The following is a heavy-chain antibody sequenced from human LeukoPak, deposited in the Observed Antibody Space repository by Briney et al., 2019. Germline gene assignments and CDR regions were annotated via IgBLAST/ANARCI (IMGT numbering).Heavy chain of an antibody. V-gene: IGHV3-7*01. CDR2: IKQDGSEK. J-gene: IGHJ3*02. CDR3: ARARGDGHNFIGFDI. Sequence: GGSLRLSCAASGFTFSSYWMSWVRQAPGKGLEWVANIKQDGSEKYYVDSVKGRFTISRDNAKNSLYLQMNSLRAEDTAVYYCARARGDGHNFIGFDIWGQGTVVTVSS. CDR1: GFTFSSYW. D-gene: IGHD5-24*01.